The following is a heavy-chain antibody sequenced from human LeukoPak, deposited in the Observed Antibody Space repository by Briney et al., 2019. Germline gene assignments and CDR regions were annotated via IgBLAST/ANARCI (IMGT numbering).Heavy chain of an antibody. J-gene: IGHJ6*03. Sequence: PGGSLRLSCAASGFTFSSYAMSWVRQAPGKGLEWVSAISGSGGSTYYADSVKGRFTISRDNSKNTLYLQMNSLRAEDTAVYYCAKDPGPLLWFGEILYYYYYYYMDVWGKGTTVTIS. D-gene: IGHD3-10*01. CDR2: ISGSGGST. V-gene: IGHV3-23*01. CDR1: GFTFSSYA. CDR3: AKDPGPLLWFGEILYYYYYYYMDV.